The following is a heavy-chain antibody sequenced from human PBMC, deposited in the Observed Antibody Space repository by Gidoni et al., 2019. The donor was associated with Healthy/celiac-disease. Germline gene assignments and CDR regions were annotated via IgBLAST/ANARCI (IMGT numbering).Heavy chain of an antibody. CDR2: ISWNRGSI. D-gene: IGHD2-2*01. CDR3: AITCPNCSRTSCHDRALDY. CDR1: GFTFDASA. V-gene: IGHV3-9*01. J-gene: IGHJ4*02. Sequence: EVQLVESRGGLLQPGRSLRLSCAASGFTFDASAMHWVRQAPGKGLEWVSGISWNRGSIGYADSVKGRVTISRDNAKNSLYLQMNSLRAEDTALYYCAITCPNCSRTSCHDRALDYWGQGTLVTVSS.